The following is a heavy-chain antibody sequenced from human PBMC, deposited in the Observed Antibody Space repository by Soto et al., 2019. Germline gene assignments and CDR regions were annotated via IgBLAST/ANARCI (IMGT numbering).Heavy chain of an antibody. D-gene: IGHD3-16*02. J-gene: IGHJ4*02. CDR1: RFTFSNYA. CDR3: AHGGFGGVLVLFDY. V-gene: IGHV3-23*01. CDR2: IDGSGASP. Sequence: GGSLRLSCTASRFTFSNYAMNWVRQAPGKGLEWVSGIDGSGASPYYADSVKGRFTISRDNSKNTLYLQMNSLRAEDTAVYYCAHGGFGGVLVLFDYGGQGTLVAVSS.